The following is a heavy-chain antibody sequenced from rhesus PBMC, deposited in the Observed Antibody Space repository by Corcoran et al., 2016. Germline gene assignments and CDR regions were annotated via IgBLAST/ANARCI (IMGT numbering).Heavy chain of an antibody. Sequence: QVQLQQWGEGLVKPSETLSLTCAVYGGSISGYYYWSWIHQPPGKGLEWIGYIYGNSASTNYNPSLKKRVSISKDTSKNQFSLKLSSVTAADTAVYYCARDGDTVGTAYFDYWGQGVLVTVSS. V-gene: IGHV4-73*01. CDR3: ARDGDTVGTAYFDY. D-gene: IGHD5-42*01. CDR1: GGSISGYYY. CDR2: IYGNSAST. J-gene: IGHJ4*01.